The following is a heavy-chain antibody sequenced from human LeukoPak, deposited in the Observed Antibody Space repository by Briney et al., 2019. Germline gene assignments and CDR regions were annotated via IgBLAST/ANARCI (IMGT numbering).Heavy chain of an antibody. CDR2: ISYDGSNK. V-gene: IGHV3-30*01. CDR3: ARDTRRLDGAFDI. CDR1: GFTFSSYA. J-gene: IGHJ3*02. Sequence: GGSLRLSCAASGFTFSSYAMHWVRQAPGKGLEWVAVISYDGSNKYYADSVKGRLTISRDNSKNTLYLQMNSLRAEDTAVYYCARDTRRLDGAFDIWGQGTMVTVSS. D-gene: IGHD2-2*01.